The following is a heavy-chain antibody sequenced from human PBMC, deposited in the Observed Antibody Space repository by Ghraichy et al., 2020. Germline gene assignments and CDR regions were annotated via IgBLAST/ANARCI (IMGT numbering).Heavy chain of an antibody. CDR1: GFTFSSYA. CDR3: AKGGGAYCGGDCYEFDS. Sequence: GGSLRLSCAASGFTFSSYAMNWVRQAPGKGLEWVSGISGSGGNTYYADPVKGRFAISRDSSKNTLCLQMTSLRAEATAGYYCAKGGGAYCGGDCYEFDSWGQGTLVTVSS. CDR2: ISGSGGNT. J-gene: IGHJ4*02. D-gene: IGHD2-21*01. V-gene: IGHV3-23*01.